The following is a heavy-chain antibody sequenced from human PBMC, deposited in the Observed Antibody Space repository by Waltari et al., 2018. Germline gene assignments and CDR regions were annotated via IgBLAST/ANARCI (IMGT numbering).Heavy chain of an antibody. Sequence: EVQLLDSGGGLVQPGGSLRLSCVVSGFTFGSYAMSWVRQAPDNGLGVVSAITSSGDNTYYADSGKGRFTISRDNSKNTLYLQMNSLRAEDTAVYYCARYNIWSGYYYPDYWSQGTQVTVSS. V-gene: IGHV3-23*01. CDR1: GFTFGSYA. CDR3: ARYNIWSGYYYPDY. D-gene: IGHD3-3*01. J-gene: IGHJ4*02. CDR2: ITSSGDNT.